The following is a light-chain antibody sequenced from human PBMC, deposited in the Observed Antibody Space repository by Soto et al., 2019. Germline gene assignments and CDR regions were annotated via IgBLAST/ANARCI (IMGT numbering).Light chain of an antibody. J-gene: IGKJ1*01. CDR3: QQYYTTPRT. Sequence: DIVMTQSPDSLAVSLGERATINCKSSQTLFDRSNNKHYLSWYQQKPGQPPKLLLYWASTRELGVPDRFSGSGSGTDFTLTISSLQAEDVAVYFCQQYYTTPRTFGHGAKV. CDR2: WAS. V-gene: IGKV4-1*01. CDR1: QTLFDRSNNKHY.